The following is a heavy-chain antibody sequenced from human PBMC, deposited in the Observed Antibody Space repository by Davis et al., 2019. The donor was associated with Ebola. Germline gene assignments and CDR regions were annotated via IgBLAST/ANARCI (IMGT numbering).Heavy chain of an antibody. J-gene: IGHJ4*02. CDR1: GFTFDDYA. V-gene: IGHV3-9*01. Sequence: PGGSLRLSCAASGFTFDDYAMHWVRQAPGKGLEWVSGISWNSGSIGYADSVKGRFTISRDNAKNSLYLQMNSLRAEDTAVYYCARDFPPSGDLDYWGQGTLVTVSS. CDR2: ISWNSGSI. D-gene: IGHD4-17*01. CDR3: ARDFPPSGDLDY.